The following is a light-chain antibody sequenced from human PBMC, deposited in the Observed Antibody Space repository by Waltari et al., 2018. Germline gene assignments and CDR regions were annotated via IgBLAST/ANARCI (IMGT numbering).Light chain of an antibody. CDR3: ATWDGSLEGYV. Sequence: QSVLTQPPSASGTPGQRVTISCSGSYSNIGNNPVNWYQQLPGPAPKLLIRRTTQVPHGVPDRFPWPNSGTAVSLAISGLQSDDEADYYCATWDGSLEGYVFGTGTKVSVL. CDR2: RTT. V-gene: IGLV1-44*01. CDR1: YSNIGNNP. J-gene: IGLJ1*01.